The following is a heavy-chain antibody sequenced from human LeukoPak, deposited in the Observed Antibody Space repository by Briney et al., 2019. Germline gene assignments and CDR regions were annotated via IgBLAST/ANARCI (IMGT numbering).Heavy chain of an antibody. D-gene: IGHD6-13*01. Sequence: GSLRLSCAASGFTFSSYAMGWVRQPPGKGLEWIGSIYYSGSTYYNPSLKSRVTISVDTSKNQFSLKLSSVTAADTAVYYCARRRQQLVEDFDYWGQGTLVTVSS. CDR2: IYYSGST. J-gene: IGHJ4*02. CDR3: ARRRQQLVEDFDY. CDR1: GFTFSSYA. V-gene: IGHV4-39*01.